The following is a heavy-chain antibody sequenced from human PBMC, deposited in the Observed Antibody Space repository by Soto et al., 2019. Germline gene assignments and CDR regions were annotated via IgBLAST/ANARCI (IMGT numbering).Heavy chain of an antibody. J-gene: IGHJ4*02. V-gene: IGHV3-23*01. CDR1: GFTFNNQP. Sequence: EVQLLESGGNLVQPGGSLRLSCAASGFTFNNQPMTWVRQAPGRGLEWVSAISGSGDATYYADSVRGRFTISRDNSKNTVYLQMNSLRDKDTAVYYCAKYDAADFGGYGFDYWGQGTLVAVSS. CDR2: ISGSGDAT. D-gene: IGHD3-10*01. CDR3: AKYDAADFGGYGFDY.